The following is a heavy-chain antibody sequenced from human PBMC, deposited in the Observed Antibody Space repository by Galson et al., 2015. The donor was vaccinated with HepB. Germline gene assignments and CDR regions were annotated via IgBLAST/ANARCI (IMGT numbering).Heavy chain of an antibody. V-gene: IGHV4-59*01. CDR2: IYYSGNT. J-gene: IGHJ3*02. D-gene: IGHD3-10*01. Sequence: LSLTCTVSGDSIGSYYWSWIRQSPGKGLEWIGFIYYSGNTNYNPSLKSRVTISVDTSKNQLSLKLTSVTAADTAVYYCARDTLNYYGSGSSGGDAFDIWGQGTMVTVSS. CDR1: GDSIGSYY. CDR3: ARDTLNYYGSGSSGGDAFDI.